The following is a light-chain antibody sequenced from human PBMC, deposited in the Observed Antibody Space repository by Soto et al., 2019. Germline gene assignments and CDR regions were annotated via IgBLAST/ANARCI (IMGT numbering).Light chain of an antibody. Sequence: SVLTQPASVSGSPGQSITISCTGTRSDVGGYNYVSWYQQHPGKAPTLMMSEVSNRPSGVSNRFSGSKSGNTASLTISGLQAADEADYYCSSYTSTSTLVVFGTGTKLTVL. CDR1: RSDVGGYNY. CDR2: EVS. CDR3: SSYTSTSTLVV. V-gene: IGLV2-14*01. J-gene: IGLJ1*01.